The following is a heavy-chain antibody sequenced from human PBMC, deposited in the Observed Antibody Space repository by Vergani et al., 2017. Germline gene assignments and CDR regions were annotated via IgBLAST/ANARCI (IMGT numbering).Heavy chain of an antibody. V-gene: IGHV4-61*02. J-gene: IGHJ6*02. CDR2: FYTGGGT. Sequence: QVQLQESGPGLVRPSQTLSLTCTVSGSSISSGSYYWSWFRQPAGKGLEWIGRFYTGGGTSYNPSLKSRVTISVDTSKTQFSLQLSFVTAADTAVYYCARDPLYSTTWPFLLLDMDVWGQGTTVTVSS. D-gene: IGHD6-13*01. CDR3: ARDPLYSTTWPFLLLDMDV. CDR1: GSSISSGSYY.